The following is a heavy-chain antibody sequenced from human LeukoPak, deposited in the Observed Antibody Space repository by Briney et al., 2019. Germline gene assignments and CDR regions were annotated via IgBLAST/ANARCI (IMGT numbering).Heavy chain of an antibody. V-gene: IGHV3-11*06. D-gene: IGHD1-1*01. CDR1: GFTFSDYY. CDR2: ISGSSGHT. J-gene: IGHJ4*02. CDR3: ARGTGTTANFDY. Sequence: GGSLRLSCAASGFTFSDYYMSWGRQAPGKGLEWVSYISGSSGHTKYADSVKGRFTISRDNAKNSLYLQVNSLRAEDTAVYYCARGTGTTANFDYWGQGTPVTVSS.